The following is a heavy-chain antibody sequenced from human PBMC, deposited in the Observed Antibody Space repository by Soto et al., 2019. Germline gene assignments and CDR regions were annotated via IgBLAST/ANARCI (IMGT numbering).Heavy chain of an antibody. CDR1: GYTFTSYD. D-gene: IGHD5-18*01. Sequence: QVQLVQSGAEVKKPGASVKVSCKASGYTFTSYDINWVRQATGQGLEWMGWMNPNSGNTGYAQKLQGRVTMTRNTSISNAYKELSRLRSGGKAVDYRAGGLKLWALPLGYWGQGTLVTVSS. CDR2: MNPNSGNT. CDR3: AGGLKLWALPLGY. J-gene: IGHJ4*02. V-gene: IGHV1-8*01.